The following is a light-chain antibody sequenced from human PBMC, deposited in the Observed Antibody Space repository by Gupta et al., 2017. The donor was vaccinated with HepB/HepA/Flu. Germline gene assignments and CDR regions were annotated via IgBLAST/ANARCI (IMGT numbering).Light chain of an antibody. CDR2: DVS. Sequence: IVLTQSPADLLLSSGERATLSCRASQNIRISLAWYKHKSGRAPRLLIYDVSKRATGIPVRFAGSGSGTDFTLTISSLEPEDFAVYYCQQRSNWPRTFGQGTKVEI. CDR1: QNIRIS. J-gene: IGKJ1*01. V-gene: IGKV3-11*01. CDR3: QQRSNWPRT.